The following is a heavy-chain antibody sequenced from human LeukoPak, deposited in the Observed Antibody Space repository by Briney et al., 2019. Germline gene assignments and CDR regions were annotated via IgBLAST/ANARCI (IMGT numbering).Heavy chain of an antibody. V-gene: IGHV4-4*09. Sequence: SETLSLTCTVSGGSISSYYWSWIRQPPGKGLEWIGYIYTSGSTNYNPSLKSRVTISVDTSKNQFSLKLNSVTAADTAVYYCARQSSGWQIDYWGQGTLVTVSS. D-gene: IGHD6-19*01. CDR2: IYTSGST. CDR3: ARQSSGWQIDY. J-gene: IGHJ4*02. CDR1: GGSISSYY.